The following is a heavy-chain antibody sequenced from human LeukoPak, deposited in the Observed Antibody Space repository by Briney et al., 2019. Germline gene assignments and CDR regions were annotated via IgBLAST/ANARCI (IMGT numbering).Heavy chain of an antibody. CDR1: GFTFSSYS. CDR2: ISSSSSYI. Sequence: PGGSLRLSCAASGFTFSSYSMNWVRPAPGKGLEWVSSISSSSSYIYYADSVKGRFTIPRDNAKNSLYLQMNSLRAEDTAVYYCASLDIPDCSSTSCPINPRDYWGQGTLVTVSS. D-gene: IGHD2-2*01. V-gene: IGHV3-21*01. CDR3: ASLDIPDCSSTSCPINPRDY. J-gene: IGHJ4*02.